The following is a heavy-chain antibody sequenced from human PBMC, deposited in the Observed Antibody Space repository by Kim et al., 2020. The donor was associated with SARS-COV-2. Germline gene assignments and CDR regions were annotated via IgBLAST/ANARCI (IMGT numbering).Heavy chain of an antibody. D-gene: IGHD6-19*01. Sequence: GGSLRLSCAASGFTFSSYAMHWVRQAPGKGLEWVAVISYDGSNKYYAYSVKGRFTISRDNSKNTLYLQMNSLRAEDTAVYYCARDLKIAVAAKWHYYYG. CDR1: GFTFSSYA. CDR3: ARDLKIAVAAKWHYYYG. CDR2: ISYDGSNK. V-gene: IGHV3-30*04. J-gene: IGHJ6*01.